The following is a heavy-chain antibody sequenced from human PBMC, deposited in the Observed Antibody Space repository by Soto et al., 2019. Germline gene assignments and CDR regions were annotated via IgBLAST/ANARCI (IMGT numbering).Heavy chain of an antibody. Sequence: GGSLRLSCAASGFTFSSYGMHWVRQAPGKGLEWVAGIWYDGSNKYYADSVKGRFTISRDNSKNTLYLAMDSLTAEATYVYYCARDRAISNSYYYYYYMDVWGKGTTVTVSS. CDR1: GFTFSSYG. CDR2: IWYDGSNK. D-gene: IGHD3-9*01. CDR3: ARDRAISNSYYYYYYMDV. V-gene: IGHV3-33*01. J-gene: IGHJ6*03.